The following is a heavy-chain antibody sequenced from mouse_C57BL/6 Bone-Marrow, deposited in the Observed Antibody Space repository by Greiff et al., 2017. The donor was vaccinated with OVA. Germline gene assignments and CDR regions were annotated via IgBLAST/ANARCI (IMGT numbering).Heavy chain of an antibody. V-gene: IGHV1-78*01. J-gene: IGHJ4*01. CDR3: ARKSSYYAMDY. CDR1: GYTFTDHT. CDR2: IYPRDGST. Sequence: QVQLQQSDAELVKPGASVKISCKVSGYTFTDHTIHWMKQRPEQGLEWIGYIYPRDGSTKYNEKFKGKATLTADKSSRTVYLQINSLTSENSAVDCCARKSSYYAMDYWGQGTSVTVSS.